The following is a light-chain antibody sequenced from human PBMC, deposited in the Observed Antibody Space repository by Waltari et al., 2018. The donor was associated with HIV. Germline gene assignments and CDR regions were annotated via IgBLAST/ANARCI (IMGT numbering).Light chain of an antibody. CDR1: SSDVGGYNY. V-gene: IGLV2-11*01. J-gene: IGLJ3*02. CDR2: DVS. CDR3: CSYAGSRV. Sequence: QSALTQPRSVSGSPGQSVTISCTGTSSDVGGYNYLSWYQQHPGKAPNLMMYDVSKRPSGVPDRFSGSKSGNTASLTISGLQAEDEADYYCCSYAGSRVFGGGTKLTVL.